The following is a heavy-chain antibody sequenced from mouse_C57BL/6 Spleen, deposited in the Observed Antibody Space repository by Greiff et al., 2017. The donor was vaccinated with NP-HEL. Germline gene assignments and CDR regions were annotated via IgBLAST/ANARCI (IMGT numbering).Heavy chain of an antibody. CDR2: IDPSDSYT. CDR1: GYTFTSYW. J-gene: IGHJ4*01. Sequence: QVQLQQPGAELVMPGASVKLSCKASGYTFTSYWMHWVKQRPGQGLEWIGKIDPSDSYTNYNQKFKGKSTLTVDKSSSTAYMQLSSLTSEDSAVYFCANAMDYWGQGTSVTVSS. V-gene: IGHV1-69*01. CDR3: ANAMDY.